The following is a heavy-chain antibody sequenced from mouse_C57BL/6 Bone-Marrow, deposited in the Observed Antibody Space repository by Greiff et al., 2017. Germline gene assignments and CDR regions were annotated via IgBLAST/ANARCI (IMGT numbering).Heavy chain of an antibody. J-gene: IGHJ2*01. CDR2: IYPGSGST. Sequence: QVQLQQPGAELVKPGASVTMSCKASGYTFTSYWITWVKQRPGQGLEWIGDIYPGSGSTNYTEKFKSKATLTVDTSSSTAYMQLSSLTSEDSAVYYCARGYYGKLNFDYWGQGTTLTVSS. D-gene: IGHD2-1*01. CDR3: ARGYYGKLNFDY. V-gene: IGHV1-55*01. CDR1: GYTFTSYW.